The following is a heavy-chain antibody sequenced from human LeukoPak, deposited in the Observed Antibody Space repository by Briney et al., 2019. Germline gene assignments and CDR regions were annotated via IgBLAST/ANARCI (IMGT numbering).Heavy chain of an antibody. CDR3: ARGGTQTVTGNWLDP. CDR1: GYTFTRYG. D-gene: IGHD4-11*01. CDR2: ISAYNGNT. Sequence: ASVKVSCKVSGYTFTRYGISWVRQAPGQGLEWMGWISAYNGNTNYAQKVQGRVTMTTDTSTSTAYMELGSLTSDDTAVYYCARGGTQTVTGNWLDPWGQGTLVTVSS. J-gene: IGHJ5*02. V-gene: IGHV1-18*01.